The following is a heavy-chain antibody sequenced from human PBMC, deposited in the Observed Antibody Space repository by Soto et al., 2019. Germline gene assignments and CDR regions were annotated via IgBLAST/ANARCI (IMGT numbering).Heavy chain of an antibody. CDR1: VGSFSGYY. Sequence: SETLSLTCAVYVGSFSGYYWSWIRQPPGKGLEWIGEINHSGSTNYNPSLKSRVTISVDTSKNQFSLKLSSVTAADTAVYYCARGLRVYCSGGSCEYFQHWGQGTLVTVSS. D-gene: IGHD2-15*01. CDR2: INHSGST. CDR3: ARGLRVYCSGGSCEYFQH. V-gene: IGHV4-34*01. J-gene: IGHJ1*01.